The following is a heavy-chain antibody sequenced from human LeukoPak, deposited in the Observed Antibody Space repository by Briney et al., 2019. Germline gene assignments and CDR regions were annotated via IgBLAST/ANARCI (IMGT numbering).Heavy chain of an antibody. V-gene: IGHV4-59*01. Sequence: PSETLSLTCTVSGGSISGSYWSWIRQPPGKGLEWIAYMYNSGSTNYNPSLKSRVTISIDTSKNQFSLKLSSLTAADTAIYYCARHSRGLDYWGQGTLVTVSS. D-gene: IGHD6-19*01. CDR1: GGSISGSY. CDR2: MYNSGST. CDR3: ARHSRGLDY. J-gene: IGHJ4*02.